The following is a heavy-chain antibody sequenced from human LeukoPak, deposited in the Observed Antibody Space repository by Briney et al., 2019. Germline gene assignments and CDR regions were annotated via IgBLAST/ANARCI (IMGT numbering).Heavy chain of an antibody. CDR1: GGPITSINSF. Sequence: SETLSLTCTVSGGPITSINSFWGWVRQPPGKGLEWIASIYFRGSTNYNPSLKSRVTMSVDTSKNQFSLKLSSVTAADTAVYYCARAPLGDTFDYWGQGTLVTVSS. D-gene: IGHD3-16*01. J-gene: IGHJ4*02. V-gene: IGHV4-39*07. CDR3: ARAPLGDTFDY. CDR2: IYFRGST.